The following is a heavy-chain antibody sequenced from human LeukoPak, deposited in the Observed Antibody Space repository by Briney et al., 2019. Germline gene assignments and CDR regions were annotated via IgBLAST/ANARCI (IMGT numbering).Heavy chain of an antibody. CDR2: ISGSGGST. V-gene: IGHV3-23*01. D-gene: IGHD2-15*01. CDR1: GFTFSSYG. J-gene: IGHJ4*02. Sequence: GRSLRLSCAASGFTFSSYGMSWVRQAPGKGLEWVSAISGSGGSTYYADSVKGRFTISRDNSKNTLYLQMNSLRAEDTAVYYCAKEDIVVVVAPHYLDYWGQGTLVTVSS. CDR3: AKEDIVVVVAPHYLDY.